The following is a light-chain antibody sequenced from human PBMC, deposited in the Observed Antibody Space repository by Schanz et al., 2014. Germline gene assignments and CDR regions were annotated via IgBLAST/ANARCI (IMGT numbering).Light chain of an antibody. CDR2: WAS. V-gene: IGKV4-1*01. J-gene: IGKJ4*01. CDR1: QSVLYSSNNKNY. CDR3: LQYYSTPLT. Sequence: DIVMTQSPDSLAVSLGERATIHCKSSQSVLYSSNNKNYLVWYQQKPGQPPKLLIYWASTRESGVPDRFSGSGSGTDFTLTISSLQAEDVAVYYCLQYYSTPLTFGGGTKVEIK.